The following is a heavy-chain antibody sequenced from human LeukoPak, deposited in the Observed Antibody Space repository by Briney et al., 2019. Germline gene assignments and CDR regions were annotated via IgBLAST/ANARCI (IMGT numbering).Heavy chain of an antibody. CDR2: ISGGGGST. Sequence: GGSLRLSCAASGFTFSSYAMSWVRQAPGKGLEWVSAISGGGGSTYYADSVKGRFTISRDNSKNTLYPQMNSLRAEDTAVYYCAKVQTRYCSSTSCSIDSWGQGTLVTVSS. CDR3: AKVQTRYCSSTSCSIDS. CDR1: GFTFSSYA. J-gene: IGHJ4*02. D-gene: IGHD2-2*01. V-gene: IGHV3-23*01.